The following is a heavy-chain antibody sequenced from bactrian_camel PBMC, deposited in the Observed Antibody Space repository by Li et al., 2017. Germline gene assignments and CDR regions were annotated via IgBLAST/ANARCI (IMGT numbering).Heavy chain of an antibody. D-gene: IGHD1*01. CDR2: IRSVGSSK. J-gene: IGHJ4*01. CDR1: GDTISRYC. V-gene: IGHV3-3*01. Sequence: HVQLVESGGGSVQAGGSLSLSCVASGDTISRYCMGWFRQAPGKEREGVASIRSVGSSKWYGDSVKGRFTVSQDSAKNTVNLELVNLKTEDTAVYYCAASRPGIISVCQPPYITRLGLEGQGTQVTVS.